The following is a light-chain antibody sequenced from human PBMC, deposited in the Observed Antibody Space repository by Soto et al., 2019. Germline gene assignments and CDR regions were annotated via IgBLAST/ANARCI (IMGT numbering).Light chain of an antibody. CDR1: QSISSN. V-gene: IGKV3-11*01. J-gene: IGKJ3*01. Sequence: EIVLTQSPGTLSLSPGERATLSCRASQSISSNYLVWYQQKPGQAPRLLIYDASNRATGIPARFSGSGSGTDFTLTISSLEPEDFAVYYCQQRSNWPPDFGPGTKVDIK. CDR3: QQRSNWPPD. CDR2: DAS.